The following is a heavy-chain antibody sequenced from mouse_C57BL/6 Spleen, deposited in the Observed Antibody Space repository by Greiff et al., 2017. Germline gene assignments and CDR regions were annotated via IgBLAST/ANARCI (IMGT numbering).Heavy chain of an antibody. CDR2: ISDGGSYT. J-gene: IGHJ3*01. CDR3: ARERGYYVWFAD. D-gene: IGHD2-3*01. CDR1: GFTFSSYA. Sequence: EVQLVESGGGLVKPGGSLKLSCAASGFTFSSYAMSWVRQTPEKRLEWVATISDGGSYTYYPDNVKGRFTISRDNAKNNLYLQMSHLKSEDTARYYCARERGYYVWFADWGQGTLVTVSA. V-gene: IGHV5-4*01.